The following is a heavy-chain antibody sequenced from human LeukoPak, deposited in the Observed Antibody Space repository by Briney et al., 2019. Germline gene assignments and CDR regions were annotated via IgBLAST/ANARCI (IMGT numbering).Heavy chain of an antibody. D-gene: IGHD3-16*01. J-gene: IGHJ3*02. Sequence: GESLKISCKGSGYSFTSYWIGWVRQMPGKGLEWMGIIYPGDSDTRYSPSFQGQVTISADKSISTAYLQWSSLKASDTAMYYCARQRSYDYVWASADIWGQGTMVTVSS. CDR3: ARQRSYDYVWASADI. CDR2: IYPGDSDT. CDR1: GYSFTSYW. V-gene: IGHV5-51*01.